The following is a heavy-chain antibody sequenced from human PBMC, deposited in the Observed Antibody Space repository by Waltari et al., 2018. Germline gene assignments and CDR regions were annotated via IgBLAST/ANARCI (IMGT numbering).Heavy chain of an antibody. V-gene: IGHV3-7*01. CDR2: IKENGSVE. Sequence: GKWLEWVANIKENGSVEYCVDYVKCRITISRYNAKNSLYLQSNSLRAEDAAVYYCARDRDTMVRGVISQWGQGTLVTVSS. CDR3: ARDRDTMVRGVISQ. D-gene: IGHD3-10*01. J-gene: IGHJ4*02.